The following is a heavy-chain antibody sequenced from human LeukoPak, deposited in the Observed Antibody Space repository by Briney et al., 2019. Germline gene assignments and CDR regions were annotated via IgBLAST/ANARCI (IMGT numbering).Heavy chain of an antibody. J-gene: IGHJ4*02. CDR2: IRSKAYGGTT. CDR3: TRGGILMPWGFDY. V-gene: IGHV3-49*04. CDR1: GFTFGDYA. D-gene: IGHD3-9*01. Sequence: GGSLRLSCTASGFTFGDYAMSWVRQDPGKGLEWVGFIRSKAYGGTTEYAASVKGRFTISRDDSKSIAYLQMNSLKTEDTAVYYCTRGGILMPWGFDYWGQGTLVTVSS.